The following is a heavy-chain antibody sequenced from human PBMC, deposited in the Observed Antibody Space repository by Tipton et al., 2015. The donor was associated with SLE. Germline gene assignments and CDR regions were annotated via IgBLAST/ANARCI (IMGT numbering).Heavy chain of an antibody. CDR1: GDSIRSHY. D-gene: IGHD5-18*01. Sequence: GLVKPSETLSLTCAVSGDSIRSHYWSWIRQPPGKGLEWIGYIYTSGSTSYNPSLKSRVTISADTSKNQFSLTLNSVTAADTAVYYCARHRGHSYGYLYIDYWGQGTLVTVSS. J-gene: IGHJ4*02. CDR2: IYTSGST. CDR3: ARHRGHSYGYLYIDY. V-gene: IGHV4-4*08.